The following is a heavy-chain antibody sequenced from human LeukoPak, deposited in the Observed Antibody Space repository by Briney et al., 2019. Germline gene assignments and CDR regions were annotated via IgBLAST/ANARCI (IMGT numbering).Heavy chain of an antibody. Sequence: TGGSLRLSCAASGFTFSSYSMNWVRQAPGKGLEWVSSISSSSSYIYYADSVKGRFTISRDNAKNSLYLQMNSLRAEDTAVYYCAREAPRGTSSNPYYFDSWGQGTLVTVSS. D-gene: IGHD6-6*01. CDR2: ISSSSSYI. V-gene: IGHV3-21*01. CDR3: AREAPRGTSSNPYYFDS. J-gene: IGHJ4*02. CDR1: GFTFSSYS.